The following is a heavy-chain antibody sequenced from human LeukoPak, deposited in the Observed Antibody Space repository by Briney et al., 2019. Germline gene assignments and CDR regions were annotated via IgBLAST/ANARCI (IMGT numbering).Heavy chain of an antibody. CDR3: ARVLVSLNIVVVPAAIGGFDP. CDR2: IYHSGST. Sequence: SETLSLTCTVSGYSISSGCYWGWIRQPPGKGLEWIGSIYHSGSTYYNPSLKSRVTISVDTSKNQFSLKLSSVTAADTAVYYCARVLVSLNIVVVPAAIGGFDPWGQGTLVTVSS. D-gene: IGHD2-2*01. J-gene: IGHJ5*02. CDR1: GYSISSGCY. V-gene: IGHV4-38-2*02.